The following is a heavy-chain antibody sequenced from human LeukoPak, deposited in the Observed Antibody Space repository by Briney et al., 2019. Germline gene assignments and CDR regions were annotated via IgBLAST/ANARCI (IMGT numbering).Heavy chain of an antibody. J-gene: IGHJ5*02. CDR3: ARDQGGSYYFWFDP. Sequence: KPSETLSLTCTVSGDSISSGNYYWSWIRQPPGKGLEWIGYIYYSGSTNYNPSLKSRVTISVDTSKNQFSLKLSSVTAADTAVYYCARDQGGSYYFWFDPWGQGTLVTVSS. CDR2: IYYSGST. D-gene: IGHD1-26*01. CDR1: GDSISSGNYY. V-gene: IGHV4-61*01.